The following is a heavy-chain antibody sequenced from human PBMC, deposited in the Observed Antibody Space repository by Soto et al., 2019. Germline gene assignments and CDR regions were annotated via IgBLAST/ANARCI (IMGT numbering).Heavy chain of an antibody. J-gene: IGHJ5*02. CDR2: ISGSGGST. Sequence: GGSLRLSCAASGFTFSSYAMSWVRQAPGKGLEWVSAISGSGGSTYYADSVKGRFTISRDNSKNTLYLQMNSLRAEDTAVYYCASVPYLPGPYSSSWYISWFDPWGQGTLVTVSS. CDR1: GFTFSSYA. CDR3: ASVPYLPGPYSSSWYISWFDP. V-gene: IGHV3-23*01. D-gene: IGHD6-13*01.